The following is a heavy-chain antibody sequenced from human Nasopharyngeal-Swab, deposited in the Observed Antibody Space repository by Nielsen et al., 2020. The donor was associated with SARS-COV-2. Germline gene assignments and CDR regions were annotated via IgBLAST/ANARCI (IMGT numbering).Heavy chain of an antibody. Sequence: GGSLRLSCAASGFTFSSYSMNWVRQAPGKGLEWVSSISSSSSYIYYADSVKGRFTISRDNAKNSLYLQMISLRAEDTAVYYCARDPTLYYDSSGYYDYWGQGTLVTGSS. J-gene: IGHJ4*02. CDR1: GFTFSSYS. CDR2: ISSSSSYI. V-gene: IGHV3-21*01. CDR3: ARDPTLYYDSSGYYDY. D-gene: IGHD3-22*01.